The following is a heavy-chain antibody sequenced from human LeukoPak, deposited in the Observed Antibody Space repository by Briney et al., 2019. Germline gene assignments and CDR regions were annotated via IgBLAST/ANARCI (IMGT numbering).Heavy chain of an antibody. CDR2: IIPIFGTA. V-gene: IGHV1-69*13. CDR1: GGTLSSYA. D-gene: IGHD3-22*01. CDR3: ARGAYYDSSGYYNY. J-gene: IGHJ4*02. Sequence: ASVKVSCKASGGTLSSYAISWVRQAPGQGLEWMGGIIPIFGTANYAQKFQGRVTITADESTSTAYMELSSLRSEDTAVYYCARGAYYDSSGYYNYWGQGTLVTVSS.